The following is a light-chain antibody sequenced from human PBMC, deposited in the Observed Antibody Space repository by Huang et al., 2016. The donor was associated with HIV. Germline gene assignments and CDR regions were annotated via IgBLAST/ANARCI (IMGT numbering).Light chain of an antibody. V-gene: IGKV1-NL1*01. CDR2: GAS. CDR3: QQYYSTPPWT. Sequence: DIQMTQSPSSLSASVGDRVTITCRASEGIVNSLAWYQQKPGNAPQLLLYGASRLESGVPSRFSGSRSGTDYTLTISDLQPEDSATYYCQQYYSTPPWTFGQGTKVEI. J-gene: IGKJ1*01. CDR1: EGIVNS.